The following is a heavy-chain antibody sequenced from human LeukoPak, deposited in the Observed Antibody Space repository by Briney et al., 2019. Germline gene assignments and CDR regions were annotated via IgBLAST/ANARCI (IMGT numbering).Heavy chain of an antibody. V-gene: IGHV4-31*03. D-gene: IGHD7-27*01. CDR2: VYYSGST. CDR3: ARGGQLGIAVDY. Sequence: SQTLSLTCTVSGGSISSGDYYWSWIRQHPGKGLEWIGYVYYSGSTYYNPSLKGRVTISVDTSKNQFSLKLSSVTAADTAVYYCARGGQLGIAVDYWGQGTLVTVPS. J-gene: IGHJ4*02. CDR1: GGSISSGDYY.